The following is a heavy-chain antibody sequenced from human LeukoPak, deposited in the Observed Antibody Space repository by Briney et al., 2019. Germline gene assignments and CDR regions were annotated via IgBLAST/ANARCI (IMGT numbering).Heavy chain of an antibody. Sequence: PGGSLRLSCAASGFTFSSYAMHWVRQAPGKGLEWVANIKQDGSEKYYVDSVKGRFTISRDNAKNSLYLQMNSLRAEDTAVYYCARGSVGATNFDYWGQGTLVTVSS. CDR1: GFTFSSYA. V-gene: IGHV3-7*01. CDR3: ARGSVGATNFDY. CDR2: IKQDGSEK. J-gene: IGHJ4*02. D-gene: IGHD1-26*01.